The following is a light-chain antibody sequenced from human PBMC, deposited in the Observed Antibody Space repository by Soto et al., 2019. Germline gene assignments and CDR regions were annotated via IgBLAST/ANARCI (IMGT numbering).Light chain of an antibody. CDR3: QQYNDCPRT. CDR1: QSVASY. Sequence: EIVMTQSPATLSVSPGERATLSCRASQSVASYLAWYQQKPGQTPRLLMYGASTMATGFPARFSGSGSGTEFTLTISSLQSEDFAVYYCQQYNDCPRTFGQGTKVEIK. J-gene: IGKJ1*01. V-gene: IGKV3-15*01. CDR2: GAS.